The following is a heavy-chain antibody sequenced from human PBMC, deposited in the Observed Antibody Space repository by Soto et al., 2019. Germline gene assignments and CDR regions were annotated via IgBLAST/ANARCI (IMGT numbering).Heavy chain of an antibody. CDR2: INHSGST. CDR3: ARGTGYCSGGSCYSGYYYYMDV. V-gene: IGHV4-34*01. D-gene: IGHD2-15*01. CDR1: GGSFSGYY. J-gene: IGHJ6*03. Sequence: PSETLSLTCAVYGGSFSGYYWSWIRQPPGKGLEWIGEINHSGSTNYNPSLKSRVTISVDTSKNQFSLKLSSVTAADTAVYYCARGTGYCSGGSCYSGYYYYMDVWGKGTTVTVSS.